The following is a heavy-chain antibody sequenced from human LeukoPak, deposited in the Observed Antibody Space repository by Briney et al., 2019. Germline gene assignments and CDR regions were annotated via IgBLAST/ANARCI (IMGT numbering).Heavy chain of an antibody. V-gene: IGHV3-21*01. D-gene: IGHD5-18*01. J-gene: IGHJ4*02. CDR1: GFTFSSYS. CDR2: ISSSSSYI. CDR3: ASPAGYSYGFDY. Sequence: PGGSLRLSCAASGFTFSSYSMNWVRQAPGKGLEWVSSISSSSSYIYYADSVKGRFTISRDNAKNSVYLQMNSLRAEDTAVYYCASPAGYSYGFDYWGQGTLVTVSS.